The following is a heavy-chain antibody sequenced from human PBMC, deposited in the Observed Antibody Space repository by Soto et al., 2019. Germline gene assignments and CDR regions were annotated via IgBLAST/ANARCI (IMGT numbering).Heavy chain of an antibody. CDR3: ASSPAFSSSWYGIPPDPSHGMDV. J-gene: IGHJ6*02. D-gene: IGHD6-13*01. V-gene: IGHV1-46*01. CDR2: INPSGGIT. Sequence: QMQLVQSGAEVKRPGASVRVSCKSSGYTFTSFYIHWVRQAPGQGLEWMGIINPSGGITNFAQRVQGRTTITRDISTNTQYMELSSLKSADTAVYYCASSPAFSSSWYGIPPDPSHGMDVWGQGTPVTVS. CDR1: GYTFTSFY.